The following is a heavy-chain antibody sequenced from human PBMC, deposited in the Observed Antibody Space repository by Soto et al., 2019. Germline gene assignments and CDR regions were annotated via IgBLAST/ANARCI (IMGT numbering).Heavy chain of an antibody. J-gene: IGHJ4*02. D-gene: IGHD6-19*01. CDR2: IYHSGST. Sequence: QLQLQESGSGLLKPSQTLSLTCAVSGGSISSGGYSGSWIRQPPGKGLEWIGYIYHSGSTYYNPSLQSRGTISVDRSKTQFSVKLSSVYAADTAVYYCARAGGLGAVAADYWGQGTLLTVSS. CDR1: GGSISSGGYS. CDR3: ARAGGLGAVAADY. V-gene: IGHV4-30-2*01.